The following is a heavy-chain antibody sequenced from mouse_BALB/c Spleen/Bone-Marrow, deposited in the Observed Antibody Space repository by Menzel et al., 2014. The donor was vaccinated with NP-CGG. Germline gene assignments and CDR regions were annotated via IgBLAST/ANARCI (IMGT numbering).Heavy chain of an antibody. Sequence: VQLQQSGPELVKPGASVKISCKASGYSFTGYFMNWVMPSHGKSLEWIGRINPYNGDTFYNQKFKGKATLTVDKSSSTAHMELRSLASEDSAVYYCARSGYYGSSYFDYWGQGTTLTVSS. CDR1: GYSFTGYF. CDR2: INPYNGDT. J-gene: IGHJ2*01. D-gene: IGHD1-1*01. CDR3: ARSGYYGSSYFDY. V-gene: IGHV1-20*02.